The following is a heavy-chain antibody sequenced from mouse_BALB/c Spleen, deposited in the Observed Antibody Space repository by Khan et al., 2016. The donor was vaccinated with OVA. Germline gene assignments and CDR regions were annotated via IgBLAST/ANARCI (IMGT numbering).Heavy chain of an antibody. V-gene: IGHV2-6-5*01. CDR2: IWGGGSK. J-gene: IGHJ4*01. CDR3: AKDPPYYAMDY. CDR1: GFSLTDYA. Sequence: VQLKESGPGLVAPSQSLSITCTVSGFSLTDYAVSWIRQPPGKGLEWLGVIWGGGSKYYNSALKSRLSISKDNSKSQVFLKMNSLQTDDTAMYYGAKDPPYYAMDYWGQGTSVNVSS.